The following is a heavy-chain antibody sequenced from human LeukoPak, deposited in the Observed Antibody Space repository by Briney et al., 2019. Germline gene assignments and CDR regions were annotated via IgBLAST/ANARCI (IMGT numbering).Heavy chain of an antibody. V-gene: IGHV4-59*01. CDR3: ARGRDFWRGYSFDY. D-gene: IGHD3-3*01. Sequence: SETLSLTCSVSGGSISTYYWSWIRQPPGKGLEWIGYVYYSGSTEYTPSLQSRVTISVDTSKIQFSLKLSSVTAADTAVYYCARGRDFWRGYSFDYWGQGTLVTVSS. CDR1: GGSISTYY. CDR2: VYYSGST. J-gene: IGHJ4*02.